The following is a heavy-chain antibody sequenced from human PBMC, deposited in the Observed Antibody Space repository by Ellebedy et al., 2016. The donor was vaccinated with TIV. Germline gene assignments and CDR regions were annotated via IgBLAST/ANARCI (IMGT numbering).Heavy chain of an antibody. CDR2: ISGNNGST. CDR1: GYTLTNYG. Sequence: ASVKVSCKASGYTLTNYGINWVRQAPGQGLEWMGWISGNNGSTNYVQNFQGRVTMTTDTSTSTAYMELRSLRSDDTAVYYCATGIPTPGMVRVFGVWGQGTTVTVSS. D-gene: IGHD3-10*01. V-gene: IGHV1-18*04. CDR3: ATGIPTPGMVRVFGV. J-gene: IGHJ6*02.